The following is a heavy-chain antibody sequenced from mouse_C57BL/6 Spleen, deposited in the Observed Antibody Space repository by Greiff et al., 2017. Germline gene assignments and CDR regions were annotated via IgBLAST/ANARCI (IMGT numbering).Heavy chain of an antibody. D-gene: IGHD2-3*01. J-gene: IGHJ4*01. CDR1: GFSLSTFGMG. Sequence: QVTLKECGPGILQPSQTLSLTCSFSGFSLSTFGMGVGWIRQPSGKGLEWLAHIWWDDDKYYNPALKSRLTISKDTSKNQVFLKIANVDTADTATYYCARMAGYEGYYYAMDYWGQGTSVTVSS. V-gene: IGHV8-8*01. CDR3: ARMAGYEGYYYAMDY. CDR2: IWWDDDK.